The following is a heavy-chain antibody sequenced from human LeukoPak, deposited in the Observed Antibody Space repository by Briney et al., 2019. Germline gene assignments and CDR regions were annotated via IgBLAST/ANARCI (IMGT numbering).Heavy chain of an antibody. CDR1: GGTFSSYA. J-gene: IGHJ4*02. CDR3: ARVPMVRGDPTAHPFDY. D-gene: IGHD3-10*01. V-gene: IGHV1-69*05. CDR2: IIPIFGTA. Sequence: SVKVSCKASGGTFSSYAISWVRQAPGQGLEWMGRIIPIFGTANYAQKFQGRVTITTDESTSTAYMELSSLRSEDTAVYYCARVPMVRGDPTAHPFDYWGQGTPVTVSS.